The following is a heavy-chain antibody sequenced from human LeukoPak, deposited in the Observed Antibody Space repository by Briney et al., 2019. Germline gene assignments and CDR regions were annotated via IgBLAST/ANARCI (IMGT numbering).Heavy chain of an antibody. V-gene: IGHV4-30-2*01. J-gene: IGHJ4*02. CDR1: GGFISSGGYY. CDR3: AREQRYSSSSD. D-gene: IGHD6-6*01. Sequence: SETLSLTCTVSGGFISSGGYYWSWIRQPPGKGLEWIGYIYHSGSTYYNPSLKSRVTISVHRSKNQFSLKLSSVTAADTAVYYCAREQRYSSSSDWGQGTLVTVSS. CDR2: IYHSGST.